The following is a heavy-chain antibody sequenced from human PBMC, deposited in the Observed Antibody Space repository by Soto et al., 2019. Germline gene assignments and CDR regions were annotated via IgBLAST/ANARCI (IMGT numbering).Heavy chain of an antibody. J-gene: IGHJ4*02. D-gene: IGHD6-19*01. CDR1: GFTFSSYE. CDR2: ISSSGSTI. CDR3: ARAMGIAVACFDY. Sequence: LRLSCAASGFTFSSYEMNWVRQAPGKGLEWVSYISSSGSTIYYADSVKGRFTISRDNAKNSLYLQMNSLRAEDTAVYYCARAMGIAVACFDYWGQGTLVTVSS. V-gene: IGHV3-48*03.